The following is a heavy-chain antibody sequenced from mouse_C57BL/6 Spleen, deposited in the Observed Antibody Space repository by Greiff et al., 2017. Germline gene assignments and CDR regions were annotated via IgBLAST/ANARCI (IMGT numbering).Heavy chain of an antibody. J-gene: IGHJ1*03. CDR2: IYPGDGDT. CDR3: ASVLYYGNYVIYWYFDV. D-gene: IGHD2-1*01. V-gene: IGHV1-80*01. Sequence: VQLQQSGAELVKPGASVKISCKASGYAFSSYWMNWVKQRPGKGLEWIGQIYPGDGDTNYNGKFKGKATLTADKSSSTAYMQLSSLTSEDSAVYFCASVLYYGNYVIYWYFDVWGTGTTVTVSS. CDR1: GYAFSSYW.